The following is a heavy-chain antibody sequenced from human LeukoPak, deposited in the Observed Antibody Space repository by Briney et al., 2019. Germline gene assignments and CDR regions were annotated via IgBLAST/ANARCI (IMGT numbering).Heavy chain of an antibody. CDR1: GFTFSSYA. CDR2: ISYDGSNK. CDR3: ARVHRGNVVVPAAPDY. V-gene: IGHV3-30-3*01. D-gene: IGHD2-2*01. J-gene: IGHJ4*02. Sequence: GGSLRLSCAASGFTFSSYAMHWVRQAPGKGLEWLAVISYDGSNKYYADSVKGRFTISRDNSKNTLYLQMNSLRAEVTSVYYCARVHRGNVVVPAAPDYWGQGTLVTVSS.